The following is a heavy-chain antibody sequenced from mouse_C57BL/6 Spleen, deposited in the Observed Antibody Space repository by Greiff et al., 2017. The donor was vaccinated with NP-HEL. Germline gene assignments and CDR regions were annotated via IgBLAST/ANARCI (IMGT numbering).Heavy chain of an antibody. CDR3: ARCWGYYAMDY. Sequence: VQLQQSGPELVKPGASVKISCKASGYAFSSSWMNWVKQRPGKGLEWIGRIYPGDGDTNYNGKFKGKATLTADKSSSTAYMQLSSLTSEDSSVYFCARCWGYYAMDYWGQGTSVTVSS. V-gene: IGHV1-82*01. J-gene: IGHJ4*01. CDR1: GYAFSSSW. CDR2: IYPGDGDT. D-gene: IGHD4-1*01.